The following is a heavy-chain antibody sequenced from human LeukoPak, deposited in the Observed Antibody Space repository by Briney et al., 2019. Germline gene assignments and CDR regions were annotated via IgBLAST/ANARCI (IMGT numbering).Heavy chain of an antibody. D-gene: IGHD4-23*01. J-gene: IGHJ4*02. V-gene: IGHV1-69*04. CDR3: ARASTVEGGFDY. CDR2: IIPILGIA. CDR1: GYTFTDYY. Sequence: GASVKVSCKASGYTFTDYYMHWVRQAPGQGLEWMGRIIPILGIANYAQKFQGRVTITADKSTSTAYMELSSLRSEDTAVYYCARASTVEGGFDYGGKEPLVPVS.